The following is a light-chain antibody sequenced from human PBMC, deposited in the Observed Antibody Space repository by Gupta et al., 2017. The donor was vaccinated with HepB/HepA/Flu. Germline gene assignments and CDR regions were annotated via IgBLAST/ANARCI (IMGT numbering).Light chain of an antibody. Sequence: QSMLTQPPSVSAALGQKVTISCSGSSSNIGNNYVSWYQQLPGPAPKLLIYEDNKRPSGIPDRFSGSKSGTSATLGITVLQTGDEADYYCGTWDSSLSAAVFGGGTELTVL. CDR1: SSNIGNNY. J-gene: IGLJ2*01. CDR3: GTWDSSLSAAV. V-gene: IGLV1-51*02. CDR2: EDN.